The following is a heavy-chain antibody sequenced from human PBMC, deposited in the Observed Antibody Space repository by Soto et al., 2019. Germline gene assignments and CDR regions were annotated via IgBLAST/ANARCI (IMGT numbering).Heavy chain of an antibody. D-gene: IGHD4-17*01. Sequence: PXGSLRLSCAASGVKFPNYGLGWVRQAPGKGLEWVSFLGSNPRTIYYSDSVRGRFTISRDNARTSLYLQMDSLRDEDTALYYCARGYGAADYWGRGTLVTVSS. CDR1: GVKFPNYG. CDR3: ARGYGAADY. J-gene: IGHJ4*02. CDR2: LGSNPRTI. V-gene: IGHV3-11*04.